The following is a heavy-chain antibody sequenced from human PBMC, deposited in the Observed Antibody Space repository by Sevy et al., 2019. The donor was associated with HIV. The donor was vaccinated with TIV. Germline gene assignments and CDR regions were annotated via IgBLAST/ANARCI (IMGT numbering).Heavy chain of an antibody. CDR1: GFTVSNNY. D-gene: IGHD6-13*01. Sequence: GGSLRLSCAASGFTVSNNYMNWVRQAPGKGLEWGSLIYSGGTTHYADSVKGRFTISRDHSKNTLYLQMNSLRAEDTAIYYCARDPPGIAATGGGWGQGTLVTVSS. CDR3: ARDPPGIAATGGG. CDR2: IYSGGTT. J-gene: IGHJ4*02. V-gene: IGHV3-53*01.